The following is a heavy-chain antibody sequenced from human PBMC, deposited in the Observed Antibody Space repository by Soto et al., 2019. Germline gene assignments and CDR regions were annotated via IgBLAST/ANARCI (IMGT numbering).Heavy chain of an antibody. CDR2: INPNSGGT. V-gene: IGHV1-2*04. CDR3: ARGSLWFGESESWFDP. CDR1: GYTFTGYY. J-gene: IGHJ5*02. D-gene: IGHD3-10*01. Sequence: ASVKVSCKASGYTFTGYYMHWVRQAPGQGLEWMGWINPNSGGTNYAQKFQGWVTMTRDTSISTAYMELSRLRSDDTAVYYCARGSLWFGESESWFDPWGQGTLVTVSS.